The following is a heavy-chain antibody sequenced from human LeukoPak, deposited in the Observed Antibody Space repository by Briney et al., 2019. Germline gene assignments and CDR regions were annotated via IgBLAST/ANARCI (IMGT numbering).Heavy chain of an antibody. CDR1: GYTFTNYA. CDR3: ARDHTVGATRRRFDY. J-gene: IGHJ4*02. V-gene: IGHV1-3*01. D-gene: IGHD1-26*01. Sequence: ASVKVSCKASGYTFTNYAIHWVRQAPGQRLEWMGQINGGLENTKYSQRFQGRVTITRDISATTAYMELSSLRSEDTAVYYCARDHTVGATRRRFDYWGQGTLVTVSS. CDR2: INGGLENT.